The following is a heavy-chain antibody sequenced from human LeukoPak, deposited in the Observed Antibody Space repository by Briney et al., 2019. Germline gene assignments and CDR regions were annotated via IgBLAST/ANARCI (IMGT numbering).Heavy chain of an antibody. V-gene: IGHV4-30-2*01. CDR2: IYHSGST. J-gene: IGHJ4*02. Sequence: PSQTLSLTCAVSGGSISSGGYSWSWIRQPPGKGLEWIGYIYHSGSTYYNPSLKSRVTISVDRSKNQFSLKLSSVTAADTAVYYCARGEGVRGVSINYWGQGTLVTVSS. CDR3: ARGEGVRGVSINY. CDR1: GGSISSGGYS. D-gene: IGHD3-10*01.